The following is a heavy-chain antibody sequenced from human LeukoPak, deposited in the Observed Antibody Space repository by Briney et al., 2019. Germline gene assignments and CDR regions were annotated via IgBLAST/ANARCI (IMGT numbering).Heavy chain of an antibody. V-gene: IGHV5-51*01. CDR2: IYPGDSDT. Sequence: GESLKISCKGSGYSFTSYWIGWVRQMPGKGLEWMGIIYPGDSDTRYSPSFQGQVTISADKSISTAYLQWSSLKASDTAMYYCARCPDSSGWGNWFDPWGQGTLVTVSS. CDR3: ARCPDSSGWGNWFDP. CDR1: GYSFTSYW. J-gene: IGHJ5*02. D-gene: IGHD6-19*01.